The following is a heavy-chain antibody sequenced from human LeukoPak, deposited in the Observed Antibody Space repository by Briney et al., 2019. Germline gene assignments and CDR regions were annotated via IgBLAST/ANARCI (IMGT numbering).Heavy chain of an antibody. J-gene: IGHJ4*02. V-gene: IGHV3-23*01. CDR3: AKAYGSGSYRIDY. CDR2: ISGSGGST. CDR1: GFTFSSYG. D-gene: IGHD3-10*01. Sequence: GRSLRLSCAASGFTFSSYGMSWVRQAPGKGLEWVSAISGSGGSTYYADSVKGRFTISRDNSKNTLYLQMNSLRAEDTAVYYCAKAYGSGSYRIDYWGQGTLVTVSS.